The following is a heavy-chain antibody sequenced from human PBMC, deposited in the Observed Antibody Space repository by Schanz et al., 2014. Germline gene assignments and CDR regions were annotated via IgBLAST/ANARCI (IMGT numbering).Heavy chain of an antibody. D-gene: IGHD6-19*01. CDR2: ITRQGTT. CDR3: AKDHPNSGWPAFDV. CDR1: GFTVNNYA. J-gene: IGHJ4*02. V-gene: IGHV3-23*01. Sequence: EVQLLESGGGLVQPGGSLRLSCTVSGFTVNNYAMNWVRQAPGRGLEWVSGITRQGTTYYADFVKGRCSISRDLSSNTLYLQMNSLRADDSAIKYCAKDHPNSGWPAFDVWGQGTQVTVSS.